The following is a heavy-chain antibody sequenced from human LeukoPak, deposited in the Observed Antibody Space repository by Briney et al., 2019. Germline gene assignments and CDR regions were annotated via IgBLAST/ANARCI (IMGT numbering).Heavy chain of an antibody. CDR2: IYTCEKT. CDR1: GDSISSGRYY. J-gene: IGHJ4*02. V-gene: IGHV4-61*02. D-gene: IGHD1-26*01. CDR3: ARFFSGSYYFEY. Sequence: PSETLSLTCTVSGDSISSGRYYWSWVRQPAGKELEWIGRIYTCEKTDYNPYTPSLKSRVTVSLDTSKNQLSLFLTSVTAADTAMYYCARFFSGSYYFEYWGQGTLVTVSS.